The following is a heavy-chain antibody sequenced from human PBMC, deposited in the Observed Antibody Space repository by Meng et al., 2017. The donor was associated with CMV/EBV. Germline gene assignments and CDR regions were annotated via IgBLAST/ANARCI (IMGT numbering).Heavy chain of an antibody. V-gene: IGHV3-30*04. J-gene: IGHJ2*01. CDR3: ARDTSWGNWYFDL. CDR1: GFTFSSYA. CDR2: ISYDGSNK. D-gene: IGHD3-16*01. Sequence: GESLKISCAASGFTFSSYAMHWVRQAPGKGLEWAAVISYDGSNKYYADSVKGRFTISRDNSKNTLYLQMNSLRAEDTAVYYCARDTSWGNWYFDLWGRGTLVTV.